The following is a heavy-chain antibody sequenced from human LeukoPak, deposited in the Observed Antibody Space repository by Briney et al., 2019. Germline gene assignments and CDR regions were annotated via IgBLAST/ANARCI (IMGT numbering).Heavy chain of an antibody. J-gene: IGHJ5*02. D-gene: IGHD6-6*01. V-gene: IGHV3-23*01. CDR3: AKLRGLSSPSENNWFDP. CDR2: ISGSGDAT. Sequence: GGSLRLSCVASGFTFTSYGMSCVRQAPGKRLEWVSGISGSGDATYYADSVKGRFTISRDSSKNTLYLQMNSLRAEETAVYYCAKLRGLSSPSENNWFDPWGQGTLVTVSS. CDR1: GFTFTSYG.